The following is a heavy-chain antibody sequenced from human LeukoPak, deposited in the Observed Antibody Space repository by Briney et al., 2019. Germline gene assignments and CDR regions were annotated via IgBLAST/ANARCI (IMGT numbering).Heavy chain of an antibody. CDR1: GFTFDDYA. CDR3: AKGHLGYSSGWYDFDY. Sequence: GGSLRLSCAASGFTFDDYAMHWVRQAPGKGLEWVSGISWNSGSIGYADSVKGRFTISGDNAKNSLYLQMNSLRAEDTALYYCAKGHLGYSSGWYDFDYWGQGTLVTVSS. V-gene: IGHV3-9*01. J-gene: IGHJ4*02. D-gene: IGHD6-19*01. CDR2: ISWNSGSI.